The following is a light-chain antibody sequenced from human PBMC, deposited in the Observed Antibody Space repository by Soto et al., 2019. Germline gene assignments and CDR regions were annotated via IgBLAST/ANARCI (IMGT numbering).Light chain of an antibody. CDR3: QQYNNWPWT. V-gene: IGKV1-5*03. CDR1: PSTSSX. Sequence: IRMXQCPSTVCGSXGDRVTIHCRASPSTSSXLAGYQQKPGKAPKLXXSKASTLKRGGPSRFSGSGSATEFTRTISSRQSEDFEVYYGQQYNNWPWTFGQGTKVDIK. J-gene: IGKJ1*01. CDR2: KAS.